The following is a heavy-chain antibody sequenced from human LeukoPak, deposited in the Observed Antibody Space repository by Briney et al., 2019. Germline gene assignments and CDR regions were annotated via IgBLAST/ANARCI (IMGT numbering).Heavy chain of an antibody. Sequence: GGSLRLSCEGSGFIFSDHWMTWVRQTAGKGLEWVANINEDGSDKYYVDSVRGRFTISRDNAKNSLYLQMNSLRAEDTAVYYCAREGPSLGVVAAFFDYWGQGTLVTVSS. CDR1: GFIFSDHW. J-gene: IGHJ4*02. D-gene: IGHD2-15*01. CDR2: INEDGSDK. V-gene: IGHV3-7*01. CDR3: AREGPSLGVVAAFFDY.